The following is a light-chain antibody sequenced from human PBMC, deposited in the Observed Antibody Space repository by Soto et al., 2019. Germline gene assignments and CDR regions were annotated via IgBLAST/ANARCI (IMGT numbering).Light chain of an antibody. CDR2: EVS. J-gene: IGLJ2*01. CDR1: SSDIGSYNR. V-gene: IGLV2-18*02. Sequence: QSALTQPPSVSGSHGQSVTISCTGTSSDIGSYNRVSWYQQTPGTAPKLMIYEVSDRPSGVPGRFSGSKSGNTASLTISGLQAEDEADYYCCSYRSTNTVVFGGGTKLTVL. CDR3: CSYRSTNTVV.